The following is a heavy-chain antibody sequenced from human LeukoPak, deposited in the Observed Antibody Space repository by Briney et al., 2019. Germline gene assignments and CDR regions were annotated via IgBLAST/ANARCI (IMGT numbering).Heavy chain of an antibody. CDR1: GFTLSTNA. D-gene: IGHD6-25*01. CDR3: AKGSAAGRPYYFDY. V-gene: IGHV3-23*01. Sequence: GGSLRLSCLTSGFTLSTNAMSWVRQAPGKGLEWVSAIDSTGACTWYADSVKGRFTISKDSSKTILYLQMNSLRAEDAAVYFCAKGSAAGRPYYFDYWGQGTLVTVSS. CDR2: IDSTGACT. J-gene: IGHJ4*02.